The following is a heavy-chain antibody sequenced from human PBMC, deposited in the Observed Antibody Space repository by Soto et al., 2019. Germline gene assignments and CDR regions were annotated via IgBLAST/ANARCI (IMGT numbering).Heavy chain of an antibody. CDR3: ARESEDLTSNFDY. J-gene: IGHJ4*02. Sequence: PGGSLRLSCAASGFTFISHAMSWVRQAPGKGLEWVSAISGGGGSTYYGDSMKGRFTISRDNAKNSLYLEMNSLRAEDTAVYYCARESEDLTSNFDYWGQGTLVTVSS. CDR1: GFTFISHA. V-gene: IGHV3-23*01. CDR2: ISGGGGST.